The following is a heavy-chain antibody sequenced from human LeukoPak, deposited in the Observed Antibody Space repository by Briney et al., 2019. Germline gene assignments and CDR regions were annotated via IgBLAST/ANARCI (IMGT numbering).Heavy chain of an antibody. CDR3: ARGVTTTIPPIY. Sequence: ASVKVSCKASGYTFTRYYMHWVRQAPGQGLEWMGWINPNSGGTNYAQKFQGRVTMTRDTSISTAYMELSRLRSDDTAVYYCARGVTTTIPPIYWGQGTLVTVSS. J-gene: IGHJ4*02. CDR2: INPNSGGT. D-gene: IGHD4-17*01. V-gene: IGHV1-2*02. CDR1: GYTFTRYY.